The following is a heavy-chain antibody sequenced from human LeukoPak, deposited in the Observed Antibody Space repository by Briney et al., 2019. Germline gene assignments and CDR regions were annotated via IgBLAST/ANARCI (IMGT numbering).Heavy chain of an antibody. Sequence: SETPSLTCIVSGGSISSDYWGWIRQPPGNGLEWIGYIYYTGSTNYNPSLMSRVTISVDKSKKQFSLKLSSVTAADTAVYYCARFVVVTVPTSNDAFDIWGQGTMVTVSS. V-gene: IGHV4-59*01. D-gene: IGHD2-21*02. CDR1: GGSISSDY. CDR3: ARFVVVTVPTSNDAFDI. J-gene: IGHJ3*02. CDR2: IYYTGST.